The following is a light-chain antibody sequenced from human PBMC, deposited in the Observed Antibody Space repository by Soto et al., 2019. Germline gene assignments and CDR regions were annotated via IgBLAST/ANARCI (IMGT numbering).Light chain of an antibody. CDR2: DVN. V-gene: IGLV2-14*03. J-gene: IGLJ2*01. CDR1: SSDIGAYNF. CDR3: TSWTTSTTMI. Sequence: QAVLTQPASVSGSPGQSITISCTGTSSDIGAYNFVSWYQQHPGTAPKLMLYDVNIRPSGVSNRFSGSKSGNTASLTISGLQAEDEADYYCTSWTTSTTMIFGGGTKVTVL.